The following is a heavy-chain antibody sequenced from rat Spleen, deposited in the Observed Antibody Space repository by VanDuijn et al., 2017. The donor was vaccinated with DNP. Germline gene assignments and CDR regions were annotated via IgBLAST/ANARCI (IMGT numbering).Heavy chain of an antibody. CDR3: ARSWGDDGTYYNWFAY. CDR1: GFTFSDYA. CDR2: IIYDGSST. V-gene: IGHV5-7*01. Sequence: EVQLVESGGGLVQPGRSLKLSCVASGFTFSDYAMAWVRQAPKKGLEWVATIIYDGSSTYYRDSVKGRFTVSRDNAKSTLYLQMDSLRSEDTATYYCARSWGDDGTYYNWFAYWGQGTLVTVSS. D-gene: IGHD1-12*02. J-gene: IGHJ3*01.